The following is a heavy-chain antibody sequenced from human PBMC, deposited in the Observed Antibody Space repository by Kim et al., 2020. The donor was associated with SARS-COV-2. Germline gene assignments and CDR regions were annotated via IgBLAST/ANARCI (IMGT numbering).Heavy chain of an antibody. CDR1: GYIFTSYW. Sequence: GESLKISCKTSGYIFTSYWIGWVRQIPGKGLEWMGLIYPDSSNVRYNPSFQGHVTISADNSITTAYLEWGSLEASDTAIYYCARQGVPFYNWLDPWGQGTPVTVSS. D-gene: IGHD2-2*01. CDR3: ARQGVPFYNWLDP. J-gene: IGHJ5*02. CDR2: IYPDSSNV. V-gene: IGHV5-51*01.